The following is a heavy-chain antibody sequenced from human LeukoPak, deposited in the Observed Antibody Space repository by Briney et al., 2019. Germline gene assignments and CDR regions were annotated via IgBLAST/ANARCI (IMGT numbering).Heavy chain of an antibody. CDR3: ARGHSGYDLLY. J-gene: IGHJ4*02. CDR2: INPGNGNT. CDR1: GYTFTSYT. Sequence: ASVKVSCKGSGYTFTSYTMHWVRQAPGQRLEWMGWINPGNGNTKYSQKFQGRVTITRDTSASTAYMELSRLRSEDTTIYYCARGHSGYDLLYWGQGTLVTVSS. V-gene: IGHV1-3*01. D-gene: IGHD5-12*01.